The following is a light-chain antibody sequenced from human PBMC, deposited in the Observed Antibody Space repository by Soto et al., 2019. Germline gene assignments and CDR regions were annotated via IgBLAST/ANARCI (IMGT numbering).Light chain of an antibody. J-gene: IGLJ3*02. CDR2: GNS. CDR3: QSYDSSLSGWV. V-gene: IGLV1-40*01. Sequence: QLVLTQPPSVSGAPGQRVTISCTGSSSNIGAGYDVHWYQQLPGTAPKLLIYGNSNRPSGVPDRFSGSKSGTSASLAITGLRAEDEADYYCQSYDSSLSGWVFGGGTKLTAL. CDR1: SSNIGAGYD.